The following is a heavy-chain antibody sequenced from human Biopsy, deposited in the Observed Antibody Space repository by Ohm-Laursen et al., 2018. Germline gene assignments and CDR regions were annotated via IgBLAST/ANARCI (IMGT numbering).Heavy chain of an antibody. CDR3: ASLEDRTFDK. Sequence: GSSVKVSCKASGDTFTTSAISWVRQVPGQGLDWMGRIIPILGTVDYGQNFQGRVTISADKSTSTAYMELSGLRSEDTAVYYCASLEDRTFDKWGQGTLVTVSS. CDR2: IIPILGTV. V-gene: IGHV1-69*04. J-gene: IGHJ4*02. CDR1: GDTFTTSA.